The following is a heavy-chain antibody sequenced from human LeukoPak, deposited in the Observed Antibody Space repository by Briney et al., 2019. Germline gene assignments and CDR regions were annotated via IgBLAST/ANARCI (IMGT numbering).Heavy chain of an antibody. CDR1: GGSISSSSYY. J-gene: IGHJ4*02. Sequence: SETLSLTCTVSGGSISSSSYYWGWIRQPPGKGLEWIGSIYYSGSTYYNPSLKSRVTISVDTSKNQFSLKLSSVTAADTAVYYYARDLAYSSNWYFLDYWGQGTLVTVSS. D-gene: IGHD6-13*01. V-gene: IGHV4-39*07. CDR2: IYYSGST. CDR3: ARDLAYSSNWYFLDY.